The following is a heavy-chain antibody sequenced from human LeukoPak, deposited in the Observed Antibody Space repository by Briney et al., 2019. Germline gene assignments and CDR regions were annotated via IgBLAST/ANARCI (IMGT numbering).Heavy chain of an antibody. Sequence: SETLSLTCTVSGGSISSSSYYWGWIRQPPGKGLEWIGNIYYSGNTYYNPSFKSRVTISVDTSKNQFSLKLSSVTAADTAVYYCAINPGMQTFDYWGHGTLVTVFS. V-gene: IGHV4-39*01. J-gene: IGHJ4*01. D-gene: IGHD1-1*01. CDR1: GGSISSSSYY. CDR3: AINPGMQTFDY. CDR2: IYYSGNT.